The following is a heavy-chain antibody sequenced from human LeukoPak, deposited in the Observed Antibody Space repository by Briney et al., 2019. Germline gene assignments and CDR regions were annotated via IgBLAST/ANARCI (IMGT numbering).Heavy chain of an antibody. J-gene: IGHJ4*02. CDR2: INSDGGST. D-gene: IGHD4-23*01. CDR3: TSGRGVSFDY. CDR1: GFTFSSYW. Sequence: GSLRLSCAASGFTFSSYWMHWLRQAPGKGLVWVSRINSDGGSTSYADSVKGRFTISRDNAKNTLYLQMNSLRAEDTVVYYCTSGRGVSFDYWGQGTLVTVSS. V-gene: IGHV3-74*01.